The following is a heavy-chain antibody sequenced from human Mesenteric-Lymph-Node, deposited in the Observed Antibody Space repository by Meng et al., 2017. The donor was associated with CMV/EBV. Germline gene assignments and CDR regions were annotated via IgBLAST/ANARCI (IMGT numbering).Heavy chain of an antibody. CDR2: ISTSSIYI. CDR3: ARGTAGYYGMDI. J-gene: IGHJ6*02. CDR1: GFTFSSYW. V-gene: IGHV3-21*01. Sequence: GGSLRLSCAASGFTFSSYWMSWVRQAPGKGLEWVSSISTSSIYIWYADSVKGRFTISRDKAKNSLYLQMNSLRVEDTAVYYCARGTAGYYGMDIWGQGTTVTVSS.